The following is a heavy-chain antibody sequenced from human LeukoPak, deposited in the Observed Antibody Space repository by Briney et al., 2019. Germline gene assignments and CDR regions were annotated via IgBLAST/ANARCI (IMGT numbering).Heavy chain of an antibody. CDR2: IYYSGST. V-gene: IGHV4-59*01. Sequence: SSETLSLTCTVPGGSISSYYWSWIRQPPGKGLEWIGYIYYSGSTNYNPSLKSRVTISVDTSKNQFSLKLSSVTAADTAVYYCARDTKRIGYYYYYYGMDVWGQGTTVTVSS. CDR3: ARDTKRIGYYYYYYGMDV. CDR1: GGSISSYY. J-gene: IGHJ6*02. D-gene: IGHD1-1*01.